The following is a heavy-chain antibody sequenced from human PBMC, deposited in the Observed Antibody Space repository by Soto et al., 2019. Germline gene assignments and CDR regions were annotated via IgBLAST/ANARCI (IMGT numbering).Heavy chain of an antibody. Sequence: SETLSLTCTVSGGSISSGGYYWSWIRQHPGKGLEWIGYIYYSGSTYYNPSLKSRVTISVDTSKNQFSLKLSSVTAADTAVYYCARETLWFGATQVVWGKGTTVTVSS. CDR1: GGSISSGGYY. V-gene: IGHV4-31*03. J-gene: IGHJ6*04. D-gene: IGHD3-10*01. CDR2: IYYSGST. CDR3: ARETLWFGATQVV.